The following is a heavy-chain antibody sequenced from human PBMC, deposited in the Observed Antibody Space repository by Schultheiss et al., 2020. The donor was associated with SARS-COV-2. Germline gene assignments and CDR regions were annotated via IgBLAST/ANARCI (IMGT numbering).Heavy chain of an antibody. D-gene: IGHD2-2*01. CDR3: AKDLALVPAGYYYGMDV. CDR1: GFTFRDYG. CDR2: ISSSSSYI. J-gene: IGHJ6*02. Sequence: GGSLRLSCAASGFTFRDYGMHWVRQAPGKGLEWVSSISSSSSYIYYADSVKGRFTISRDNSKNTLYLQMNSLRAEDTAVYYCAKDLALVPAGYYYGMDVWGQGTTVTVSS. V-gene: IGHV3-21*04.